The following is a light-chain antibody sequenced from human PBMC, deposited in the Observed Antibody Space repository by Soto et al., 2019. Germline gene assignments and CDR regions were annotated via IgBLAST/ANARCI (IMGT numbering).Light chain of an antibody. Sequence: DIVLTQSPATLSLSPGERATLSCRASQSVSNYLAWYQQKPGQAPRLLIYDTSNRAPGIPARFSGSGSGTDFTLTISSLEPEDSAVYYCQQRSNWPPLTFGGGTKVEIK. V-gene: IGKV3-11*01. J-gene: IGKJ4*01. CDR2: DTS. CDR3: QQRSNWPPLT. CDR1: QSVSNY.